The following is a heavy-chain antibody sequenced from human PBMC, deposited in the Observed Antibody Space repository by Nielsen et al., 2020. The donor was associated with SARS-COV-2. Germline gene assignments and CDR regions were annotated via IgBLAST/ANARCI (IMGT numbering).Heavy chain of an antibody. CDR2: ISAYNGNT. V-gene: IGHV1-18*01. D-gene: IGHD3-9*01. CDR1: GYTFTSYG. CDR3: ARCFDYDILTGYYIPFFLFDY. J-gene: IGHJ4*02. Sequence: ASVKVSCKASGYTFTSYGISWVRQAPGQGLEWMGWISAYNGNTNYAQKLQGRVTMTTDTSTSTAYMELRSLRSDDTAVYYCARCFDYDILTGYYIPFFLFDYWGQGTLVTVSS.